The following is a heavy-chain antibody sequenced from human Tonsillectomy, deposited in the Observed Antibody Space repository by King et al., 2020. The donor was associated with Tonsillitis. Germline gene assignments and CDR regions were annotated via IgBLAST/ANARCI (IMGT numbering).Heavy chain of an antibody. D-gene: IGHD3-10*01. CDR3: ARDSDYYYYAMDV. V-gene: IGHV3-48*04. J-gene: IGHJ6*02. Sequence: QLVQSGGDLVQPGGSLRLSCAASGFTFSSYSMNWVRQAPGKGLEWVSYISSSDITIYYADSVKGRFTISRDNAKNSLSLQMNSLRAEDTAMYYCARDSDYYYYAMDVWGQGTTVTVSS. CDR2: ISSSDITI. CDR1: GFTFSSYS.